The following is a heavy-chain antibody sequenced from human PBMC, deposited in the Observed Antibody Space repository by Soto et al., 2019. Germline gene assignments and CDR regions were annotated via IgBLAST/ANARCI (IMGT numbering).Heavy chain of an antibody. CDR1: GGSISSYY. V-gene: IGHV4-59*01. CDR3: ARYYDILTGLIDY. D-gene: IGHD3-9*01. J-gene: IGHJ4*01. Sequence: SETLSLTCTVSGGSISSYYWSWIRQPPGKGLEWIGYIYYSGSTNYNPSLKSRVTISVDTSKNQFSLKLSSVTAADTAVYYCARYYDILTGLIDYWGHGTLVTVSS. CDR2: IYYSGST.